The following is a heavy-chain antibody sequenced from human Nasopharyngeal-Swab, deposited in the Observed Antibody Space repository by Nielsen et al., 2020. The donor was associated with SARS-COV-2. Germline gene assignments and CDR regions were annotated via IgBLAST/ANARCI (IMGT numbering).Heavy chain of an antibody. D-gene: IGHD5-12*01. J-gene: IGHJ6*02. Sequence: GESLKISCATSGYRFTDYWIAWVRQAPGTGLECMGTIFPGDSATRYSPSFQGQVTISADKSISTAYLQWSSLKASDTAMYYCVRPEGVATSFKYYFQYGMDVWGQGTMVTVPS. CDR2: IFPGDSAT. V-gene: IGHV5-51*01. CDR3: VRPEGVATSFKYYFQYGMDV. CDR1: GYRFTDYW.